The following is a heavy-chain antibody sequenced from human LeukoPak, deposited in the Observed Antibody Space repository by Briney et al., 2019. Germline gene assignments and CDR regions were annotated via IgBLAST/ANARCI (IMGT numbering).Heavy chain of an antibody. D-gene: IGHD4-17*01. V-gene: IGHV3-7*01. J-gene: IGHJ4*02. CDR2: IKDDGTEK. CDR1: GFTFSSYW. Sequence: GGSLRLSCAASGFTFSSYWMTWLRQAPGKGLERGAQIKDDGTEKFYLDSLRGRFIISRDTSKDSLYLHINSLRAEDTAVYYCTRGRLYGASALDYWGQGIVVTVSS. CDR3: TRGRLYGASALDY.